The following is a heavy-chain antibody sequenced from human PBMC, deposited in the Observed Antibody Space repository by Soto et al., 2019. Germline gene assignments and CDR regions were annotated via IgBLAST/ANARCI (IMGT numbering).Heavy chain of an antibody. V-gene: IGHV3-30*18. D-gene: IGHD2-15*01. CDR3: AKCSGGSPLHLGGYYYYMDV. CDR1: GFTFSSYA. J-gene: IGHJ6*03. Sequence: GGSLRLSCAASGFTFSSYAMSWVRQAPGKGLEWVSVISDDGSSKYYADSVKGRFTISRDNSKNTLYLQMNSLRAEDTAVYYCAKCSGGSPLHLGGYYYYMDVWGKGTTVTVSS. CDR2: ISDDGSSK.